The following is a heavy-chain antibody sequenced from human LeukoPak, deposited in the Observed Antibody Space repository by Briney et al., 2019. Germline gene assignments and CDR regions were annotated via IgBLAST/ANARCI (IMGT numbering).Heavy chain of an antibody. Sequence: AASVKVSCKASGGTFSSYAISWVRQAPGQGLEWMGGIIPIFGTANYAQKFQGRVTITADESTSTAYMELSSLRSEDTAVYYCATTPPYDSSGYYIYYFDYWGQGTLVTVSS. CDR1: GGTFSSYA. CDR2: IIPIFGTA. CDR3: ATTPPYDSSGYYIYYFDY. D-gene: IGHD3-22*01. J-gene: IGHJ4*02. V-gene: IGHV1-69*13.